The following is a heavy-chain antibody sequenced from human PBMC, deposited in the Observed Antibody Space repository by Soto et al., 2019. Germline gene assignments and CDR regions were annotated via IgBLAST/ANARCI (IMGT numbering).Heavy chain of an antibody. D-gene: IGHD2-2*01. CDR2: IAAYGETT. J-gene: IGHJ4*02. Sequence: PGGSLRLSCSASGFTFSSYTMHWVRQAPGKGLEYVSSIAAYGETTYYADSVKGRFTISRDNSKSTLNLHLSSLGAEDTAVYHCVKDLSGTYAFDHWGQGTLVTVSS. V-gene: IGHV3-64D*08. CDR1: GFTFSSYT. CDR3: VKDLSGTYAFDH.